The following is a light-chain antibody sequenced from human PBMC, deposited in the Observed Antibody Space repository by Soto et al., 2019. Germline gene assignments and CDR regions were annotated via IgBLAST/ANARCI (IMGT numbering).Light chain of an antibody. V-gene: IGLV1-44*01. Sequence: QSVLTQPPSASGTPGQRVTISCSGSRSNIGSNTVNWYQQLPGTAPKLLIYSSNQRPSGVPDRISGSKSGTSASLAISGLQSEDEADYYCAAWDDSLNGYVFGTGTKLTVL. CDR3: AAWDDSLNGYV. CDR2: SSN. J-gene: IGLJ1*01. CDR1: RSNIGSNT.